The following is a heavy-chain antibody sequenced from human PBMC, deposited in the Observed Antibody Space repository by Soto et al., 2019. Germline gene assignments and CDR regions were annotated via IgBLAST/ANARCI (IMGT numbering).Heavy chain of an antibody. D-gene: IGHD3-10*01. J-gene: IGHJ4*02. CDR1: GASISRGGFH. V-gene: IGHV4-39*01. CDR2: LYSGST. Sequence: QLQLQESGPGLVKPSETLSLTCAVSGASISRGGFHWGWIRQPPGQGLEWIGSLYSGSTYYNPTLKSRVTISADTSKNQFSRRLSSVTAADTAVYYCARRGSGHTFDYWGQGTLVTVSS. CDR3: ARRGSGHTFDY.